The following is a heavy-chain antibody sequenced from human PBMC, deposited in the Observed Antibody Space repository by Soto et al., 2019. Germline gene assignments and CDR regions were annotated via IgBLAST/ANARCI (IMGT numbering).Heavy chain of an antibody. CDR3: ARDKDFWSGYSVNWFDP. CDR1: GGTFSSYA. Sequence: SVKVSCKASGGTFSSYAISWVRQAPGQGLEWMGGIIPIFGTANYAQKFQGRVTITADESTSTAYMELSSLRSEDTAVYYCARDKDFWSGYSVNWFDPWGQGTLVTVSS. V-gene: IGHV1-69*13. CDR2: IIPIFGTA. J-gene: IGHJ5*02. D-gene: IGHD3-3*01.